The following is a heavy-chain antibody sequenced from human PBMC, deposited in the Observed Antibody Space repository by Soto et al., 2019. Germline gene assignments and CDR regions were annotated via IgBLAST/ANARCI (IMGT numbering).Heavy chain of an antibody. D-gene: IGHD2-2*01. CDR2: IYTSGST. Sequence: SETLSLTCTVSGGSISSYYWSWIRQPAGKGLEWIGRIYTSGSTNYNPSLKSRVTMSVDTSKNQFSLKLSSVTAADTAVYYCARNLVPVHYYYYGMDVWGQGTTVTVSS. CDR1: GGSISSYY. J-gene: IGHJ6*02. CDR3: ARNLVPVHYYYYGMDV. V-gene: IGHV4-4*07.